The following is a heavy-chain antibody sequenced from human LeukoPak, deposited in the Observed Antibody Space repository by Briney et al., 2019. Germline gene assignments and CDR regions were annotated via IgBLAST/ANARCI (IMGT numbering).Heavy chain of an antibody. J-gene: IGHJ4*02. Sequence: PGGPLRLSCAPSGFTFRNYGMHWVRQAPGKGLEWVSGLWYDGRNKAYADSVKGRFTISRDNSENMLYLQMNSLRDEDTAVYYCARGLMTPNTYCDLWGQGTLVTVSS. D-gene: IGHD2-8*01. CDR3: ARGLMTPNTYCDL. V-gene: IGHV3-33*01. CDR2: LWYDGRNK. CDR1: GFTFRNYG.